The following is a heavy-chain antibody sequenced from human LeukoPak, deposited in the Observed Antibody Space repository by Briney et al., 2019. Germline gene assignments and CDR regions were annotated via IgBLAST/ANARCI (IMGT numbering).Heavy chain of an antibody. CDR3: AKDSLRYYDSSGSTYYFDY. D-gene: IGHD3-22*01. CDR2: ISWNGGSI. J-gene: IGHJ4*02. Sequence: GGSLRLSCAASVFTFDDYAMHWVRQAPGEGLGWVSGISWNGGSIVYADSVEGRFTISRDNAKNSLYLQMNSLRAEDMALYYCAKDSLRYYDSSGSTYYFDYWGPGTLVTVSS. CDR1: VFTFDDYA. V-gene: IGHV3-9*03.